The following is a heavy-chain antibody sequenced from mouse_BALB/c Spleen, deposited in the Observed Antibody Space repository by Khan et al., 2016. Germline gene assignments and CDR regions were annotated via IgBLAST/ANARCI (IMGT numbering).Heavy chain of an antibody. V-gene: IGHV3-2*02. CDR1: GYSITSGYG. D-gene: IGHD1-2*01. Sequence: EVKFLESGPGLVKPSQSLSLTCTVTGYSITSGYGWNWSRQFPGNKLEWMGYISYSGSTNYNPSPKSRIPNTRDTSKNQFVLQLNSGTNEDTATYYCARTARIKYWGQGTTRTVSS. J-gene: IGHJ2*01. CDR3: ARTARIKY. CDR2: ISYSGST.